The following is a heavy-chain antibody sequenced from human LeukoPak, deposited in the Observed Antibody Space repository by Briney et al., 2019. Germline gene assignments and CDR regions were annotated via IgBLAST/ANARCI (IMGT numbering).Heavy chain of an antibody. J-gene: IGHJ4*02. D-gene: IGHD6-13*01. CDR2: SYYTRST. CDR1: GGPIGSSNYF. V-gene: IGHV4-39*02. CDR3: ARRAARARDC. Sequence: SETLSLTCTVPGGPIGSSNYFWGWIRQPPGKGLEWIGSSYYTRSTYYNPSLKSRPTRSMDTSNNHCSLELRSVTAGDTAVFYCARRAARARDCWGEGTLVTVSS.